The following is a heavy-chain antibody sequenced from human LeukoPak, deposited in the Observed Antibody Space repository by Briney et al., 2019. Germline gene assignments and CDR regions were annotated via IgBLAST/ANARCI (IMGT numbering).Heavy chain of an antibody. CDR3: ATVSYSSGWYAYFDY. D-gene: IGHD6-19*01. Sequence: GASVKVSCKVSGYTLTELSMHWVRQAPGKGLEWMGGFDPEDGETIYAQKFQGRVTMTEDTSTDTAYMELSSLRSEDTAVYYCATVSYSSGWYAYFDYWGQGTLVTASS. V-gene: IGHV1-24*01. CDR1: GYTLTELS. CDR2: FDPEDGET. J-gene: IGHJ4*02.